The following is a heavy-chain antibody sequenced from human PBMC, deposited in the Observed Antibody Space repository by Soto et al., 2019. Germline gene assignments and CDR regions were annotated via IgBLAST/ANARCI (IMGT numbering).Heavy chain of an antibody. CDR2: ISSSGRTI. CDR1: GFTFSSYE. J-gene: IGHJ6*02. V-gene: IGHV3-48*03. CDR3: VRRDYYEANMDV. D-gene: IGHD3-22*01. Sequence: EVQLVESGGGLVRPGGSLRLSCAAAGFTFSSYEMNWVRQAPGKGLEWVSYISSSGRTIYYADSVKGRFTISRDNAKNSLSLQMNSLRAEDTAVYYCVRRDYYEANMDVWGQGTTVTVSS.